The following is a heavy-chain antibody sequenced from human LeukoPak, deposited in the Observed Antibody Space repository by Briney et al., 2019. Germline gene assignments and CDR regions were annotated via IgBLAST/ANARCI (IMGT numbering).Heavy chain of an antibody. CDR3: ARRGMGSSSSY. CDR1: GGSISSSSYY. V-gene: IGHV4-39*01. J-gene: IGHJ4*02. Sequence: SETLSLTCTVSGGSISSSSYYWSWIRQPPGKGLEWIGSIYYSGSTYYNPSLKSRVTMSVDTSKNQFSLKLSSVTAADTAVYYCARRGMGSSSSYWGQGTLVTVSS. D-gene: IGHD6-6*01. CDR2: IYYSGST.